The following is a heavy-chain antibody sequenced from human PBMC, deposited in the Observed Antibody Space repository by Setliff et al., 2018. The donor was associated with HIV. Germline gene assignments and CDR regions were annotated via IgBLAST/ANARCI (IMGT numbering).Heavy chain of an antibody. D-gene: IGHD3-9*01. J-gene: IGHJ3*02. CDR1: GFSLSSTRMG. Sequence: VSGPTLVNPTQTLTLTCTVSGFSLSSTRMGVSWIRQPPGKALEWLAHIFSNDEKSYSTSLKSRLTISQDTSKSQVVLTVTNMDPVDTATYYCVRIPRHYDILTGYSADAFDIWGQGTMVTVSS. CDR2: IFSNDEK. V-gene: IGHV2-26*01. CDR3: VRIPRHYDILTGYSADAFDI.